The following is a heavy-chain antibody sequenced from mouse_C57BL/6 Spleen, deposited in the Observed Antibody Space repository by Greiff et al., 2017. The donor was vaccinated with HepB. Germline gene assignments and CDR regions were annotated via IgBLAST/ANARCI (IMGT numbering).Heavy chain of an antibody. D-gene: IGHD4-1*01. J-gene: IGHJ4*01. CDR3: ARINWEDYAMDY. V-gene: IGHV1-82*01. CDR1: GYAFSSSW. Sequence: VQLQESGPELVKPGASVKISCKASGYAFSSSWMNWVKQRPGKGLEWIGRIYPGDGDTNYNGKFKGKATLTADKSSSTAYMQLSSLTSEDSAVYFCARINWEDYAMDYWGQGTSVTVAS. CDR2: IYPGDGDT.